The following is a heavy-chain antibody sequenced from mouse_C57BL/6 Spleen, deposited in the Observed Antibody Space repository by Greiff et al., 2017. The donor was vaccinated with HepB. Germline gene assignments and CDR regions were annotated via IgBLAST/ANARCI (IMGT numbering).Heavy chain of an antibody. CDR2: IYPRDGST. V-gene: IGHV1-78*01. CDR3: ARDTTVVADYFDY. Sequence: VMLVESDAELVKPGASVKISCKVSGYTFTDHTIHWMKQRPEQGLEWIGYIYPRDGSTKYNEKFKGKATLTADKSSSTAYMQLNSLTSEDSAVYFCARDTTVVADYFDYWGQGTTLTVSS. D-gene: IGHD1-1*01. CDR1: GYTFTDHT. J-gene: IGHJ2*01.